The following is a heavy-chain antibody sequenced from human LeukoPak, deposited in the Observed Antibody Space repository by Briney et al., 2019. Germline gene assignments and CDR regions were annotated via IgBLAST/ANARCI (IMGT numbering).Heavy chain of an antibody. CDR3: ARDLGYCTNGVCHTRFDY. Sequence: PGGSLRLSCAASGFTFSSFAMSWVRQAPGKGLEWVSAISDSGGTTYYADSVKGRFTISRDNSKNTLYLQMSSLRAEDTAVYYCARDLGYCTNGVCHTRFDYWGQGTLVAVSS. V-gene: IGHV3-23*01. CDR1: GFTFSSFA. D-gene: IGHD2-8*01. J-gene: IGHJ4*02. CDR2: ISDSGGTT.